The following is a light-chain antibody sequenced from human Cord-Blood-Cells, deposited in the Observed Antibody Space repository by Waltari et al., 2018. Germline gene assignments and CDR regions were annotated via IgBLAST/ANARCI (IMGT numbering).Light chain of an antibody. V-gene: IGLV2-14*01. J-gene: IGLJ1*01. CDR1: SSDVQGYNY. CDR2: DVS. Sequence: QSALPQPASVSGSPGQAITIPRTGTSSDVQGYNYAPWYQQTPGKAPKLMIYDVSTRPSGVSKRFSGSMSGNTASLTISGLQAEDEADYYCSSYTSSSTLDVFGTGTKVTVL. CDR3: SSYTSSSTLDV.